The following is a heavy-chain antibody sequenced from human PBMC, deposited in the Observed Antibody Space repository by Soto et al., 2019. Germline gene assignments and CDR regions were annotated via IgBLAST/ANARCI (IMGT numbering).Heavy chain of an antibody. CDR3: ARGTSGDFDY. Sequence: SETLSLTCTVSGGSVSSGSYYWSWIRQPPGKELEWIGYIYYSGSTNYNPSLKSRVTISVDTSKNQFSLKLSSVTAADTAVYYCARGTSGDFDYWGQGTLVTVSS. D-gene: IGHD3-10*01. V-gene: IGHV4-61*01. CDR2: IYYSGST. J-gene: IGHJ4*02. CDR1: GGSVSSGSYY.